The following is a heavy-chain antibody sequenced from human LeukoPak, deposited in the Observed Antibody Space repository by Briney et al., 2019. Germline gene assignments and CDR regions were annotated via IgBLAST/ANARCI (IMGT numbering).Heavy chain of an antibody. Sequence: GGPLGLSCAASGFTFNDYAMHWVRQAPGKGLEWVSLISGDGGSTYYADSVKGRFTISRDNSKNSLYLQVHSLRTEDTALYYCAKETRYSSSWRPFDYWGQGTLVTVSS. D-gene: IGHD6-13*01. CDR1: GFTFNDYA. CDR2: ISGDGGST. V-gene: IGHV3-43*02. CDR3: AKETRYSSSWRPFDY. J-gene: IGHJ4*02.